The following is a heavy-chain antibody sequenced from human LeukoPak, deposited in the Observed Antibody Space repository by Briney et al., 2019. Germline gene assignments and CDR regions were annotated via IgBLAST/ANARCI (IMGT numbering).Heavy chain of an antibody. CDR2: ISITGKTT. V-gene: IGHV3-23*01. Sequence: GGSLRLSCAASGFTFSSYAMRWVRQAPGKGLEWVSAISITGKTTCYADSVKGRFTISRDNSKNTLYLQMNNVRAEDTAVYYCAKEEPRNYFWGAYRAYYFDHWGQGTLVTVSS. CDR1: GFTFSSYA. CDR3: AKEEPRNYFWGAYRAYYFDH. J-gene: IGHJ4*02. D-gene: IGHD3-16*02.